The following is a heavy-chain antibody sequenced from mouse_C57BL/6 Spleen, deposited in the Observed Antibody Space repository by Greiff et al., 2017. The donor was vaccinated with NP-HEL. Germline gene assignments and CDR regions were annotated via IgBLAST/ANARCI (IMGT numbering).Heavy chain of an antibody. Sequence: QVQLKQPGTELVKPGASVKLSCKASGYTFTSYWMPWVKQRPGQGLEWIGNINPSNGGTNYNEKFKSKATLTVDKSSSTAYMQLSSLTSEDSAVYYCARKNIWDRDYIDYWGQGTTLTVSS. J-gene: IGHJ2*01. CDR2: INPSNGGT. V-gene: IGHV1-53*01. CDR1: GYTFTSYW. D-gene: IGHD4-1*01. CDR3: ARKNIWDRDYIDY.